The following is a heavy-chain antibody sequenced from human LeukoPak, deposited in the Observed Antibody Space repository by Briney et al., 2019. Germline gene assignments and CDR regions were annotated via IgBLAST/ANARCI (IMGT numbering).Heavy chain of an antibody. J-gene: IGHJ4*02. V-gene: IGHV3-23*01. Sequence: GRSLRLSCAASGFTFNSYAMSWVRQAPGKGLEWVSAITSGGGDTYHADSVKGRFTISRDNSKNTLYLQMNSLRVEDTALYYCVKGSSSSRPYYFDYWGQGTLVTVSS. CDR3: VKGSSSSRPYYFDY. CDR2: ITSGGGDT. CDR1: GFTFNSYA. D-gene: IGHD6-6*01.